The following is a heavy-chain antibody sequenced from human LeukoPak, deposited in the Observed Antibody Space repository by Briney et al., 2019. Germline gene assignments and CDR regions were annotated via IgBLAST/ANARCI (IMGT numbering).Heavy chain of an antibody. D-gene: IGHD6-19*01. J-gene: IGHJ4*02. CDR1: GGTFSIYA. CDR2: IIPIFGTA. Sequence: ASVKVSSKASGGTFSIYAISWVRQAPGQGLEWMGRIIPIFGTANYAQKFQGRVTITADKSTSTAYMELSSLRSEDTAVYYCARLVAGSGYWGQGTLVTVSS. CDR3: ARLVAGSGY. V-gene: IGHV1-69*06.